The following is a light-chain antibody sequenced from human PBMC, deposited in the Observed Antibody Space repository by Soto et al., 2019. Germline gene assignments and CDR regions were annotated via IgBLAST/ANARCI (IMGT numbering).Light chain of an antibody. CDR1: QSISSW. V-gene: IGKV1-5*01. CDR3: KQYNSYSRS. CDR2: DAS. J-gene: IGKJ1*01. Sequence: DIQMTQSPSTLSASVGDRVTITCRASQSISSWLAWYQQKPGKAPKLLIYDASSLESGVPSRFSGSGSGTEFTLTISSLQPDDFATYYCKQYNSYSRSFGQGTNVDIK.